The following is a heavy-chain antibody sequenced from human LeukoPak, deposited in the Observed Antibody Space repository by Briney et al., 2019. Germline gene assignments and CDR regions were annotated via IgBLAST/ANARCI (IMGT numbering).Heavy chain of an antibody. J-gene: IGHJ4*02. CDR3: ARERPNYYDSSGIDY. CDR2: IYYSGST. D-gene: IGHD3-22*01. Sequence: SQTLSLTCTVSGGSISSYYWSWIRQPPGKGLEWIGYIYYSGSTNYNPSLKSRVTISVDTSKNQFSLKLSSVTAADTAVYYCARERPNYYDSSGIDYWGQGTLVTVSS. CDR1: GGSISSYY. V-gene: IGHV4-59*01.